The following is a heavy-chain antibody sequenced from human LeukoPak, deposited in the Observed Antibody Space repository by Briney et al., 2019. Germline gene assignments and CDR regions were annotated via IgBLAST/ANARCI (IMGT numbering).Heavy chain of an antibody. CDR1: GYTFTGYY. Sequence: ASVKVSCKASGYTFTGYYMHWVRQAPGQGLEWMGRINPNSGGTNYAQKFQGRVTMTRDTSICTAYMELSRLGSDDTAVYYCARSFAFSSGWYLFDYWGQGTLVTVSS. J-gene: IGHJ4*02. CDR2: INPNSGGT. D-gene: IGHD6-19*01. V-gene: IGHV1-2*06. CDR3: ARSFAFSSGWYLFDY.